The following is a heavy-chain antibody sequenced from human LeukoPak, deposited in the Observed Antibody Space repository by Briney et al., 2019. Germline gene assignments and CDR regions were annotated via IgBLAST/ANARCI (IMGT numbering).Heavy chain of an antibody. CDR1: GGTFSSYA. CDR2: IIPIFGTA. D-gene: IGHD3-9*01. J-gene: IGHJ6*02. V-gene: IGHV1-69*05. CDR3: ARRILRYFDWLPSLVSDYYGMDV. Sequence: GASVKVSCNASGGTFSSYAISWVRQAPGQGLEWMGGIIPIFGTANYAQKLQGRVTMTTDTSTSTAYMELRSLRSDDTAVYYCARRILRYFDWLPSLVSDYYGMDVWGQGTTVTVSS.